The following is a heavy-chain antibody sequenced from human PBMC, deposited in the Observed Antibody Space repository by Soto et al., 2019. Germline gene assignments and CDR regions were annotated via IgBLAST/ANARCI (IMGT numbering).Heavy chain of an antibody. CDR2: INHSGST. CDR1: GGSFSGYY. J-gene: IGHJ4*02. D-gene: IGHD2-2*01. CDR3: ARVGTECCSTSWYLYIGGDY. Sequence: SETLSLTCAVYGGSFSGYYWSWIRQPPGKGLEWIGEINHSGSTNYNPSLKSRVTISVDTSKNQFSLKLSSVTAADTAVYYCARVGTECCSTSWYLYIGGDYWGQGNLVTVSS. V-gene: IGHV4-34*01.